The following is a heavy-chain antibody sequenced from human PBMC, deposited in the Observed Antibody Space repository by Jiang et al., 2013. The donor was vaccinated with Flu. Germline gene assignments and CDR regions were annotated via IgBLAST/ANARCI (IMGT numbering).Heavy chain of an antibody. Sequence: GAEVKKPGSSVKVSCKSSGGSFRSYSFSWVRQAPGKGLAWMGGISTISGSTDYAQTFQGRVTIEADESTSTVYLEVTSLRSEDTAVYYCARSSGSSWDHYQYGMFVWGQGTTVTVPS. CDR3: ARSSGSSWDHYQYGMFV. CDR2: ISTISGST. J-gene: IGHJ6*02. CDR1: GGSFRSYS. V-gene: IGHV1-69*01. D-gene: IGHD3-10*01.